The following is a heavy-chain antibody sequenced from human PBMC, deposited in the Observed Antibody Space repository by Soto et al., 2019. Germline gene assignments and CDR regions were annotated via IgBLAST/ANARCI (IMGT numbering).Heavy chain of an antibody. CDR2: IYWNDDK. CDR3: AHCSGYEILHY. D-gene: IGHD5-12*01. V-gene: IGHV2-5*01. J-gene: IGHJ4*02. Sequence: SGPTLVNPTQTLTLTCTISGVSLSTSGVGVGWIRQPPGKALEWLAFIYWNDDKRYSPSLKSRLTIPKDTSKNQVVLRLTDMDPVDTARHYCAHCSGYEILHYWGQGTLVTVSS. CDR1: GVSLSTSGVG.